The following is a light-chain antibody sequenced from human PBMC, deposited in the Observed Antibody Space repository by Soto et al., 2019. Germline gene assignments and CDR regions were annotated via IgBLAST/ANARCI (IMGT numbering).Light chain of an antibody. J-gene: IGKJ1*01. CDR2: KVS. V-gene: IGKV2-24*01. Sequence: DIVMTQTPLSSPVTLGQAASISCRSSQSLVHNDGNTSLGWFQQRPGQPLRLLIYKVSDRFSGLPDRFSGSGAGTDFTLTISSVEAEDVGVYYCMQATQSSWTFGQGTKVEI. CDR1: QSLVHNDGNTS. CDR3: MQATQSSWT.